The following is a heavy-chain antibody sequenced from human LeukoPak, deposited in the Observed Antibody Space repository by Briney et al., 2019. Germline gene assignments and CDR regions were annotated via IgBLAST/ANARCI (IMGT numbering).Heavy chain of an antibody. CDR2: IKQDGSEK. J-gene: IGHJ6*01. CDR1: GFTFSTSW. D-gene: IGHD3-3*02. CDR3: VCLAHFWSGPGG. V-gene: IGHV3-7*01. Sequence: GGSLRLSCAASGFTFSTSWMSWVRQGPGKGLEWVANIKQDGSEKYYVDSVKGRFTISRDNAKSSLYLQMNSLRAEDTVVYYCVCLAHFWSGPGGWGQGTPGT.